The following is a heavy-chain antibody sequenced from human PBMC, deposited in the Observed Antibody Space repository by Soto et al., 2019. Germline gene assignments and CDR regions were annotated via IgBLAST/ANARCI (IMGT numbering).Heavy chain of an antibody. CDR2: IIPIFGTA. D-gene: IGHD6-6*01. V-gene: IGHV1-69*13. CDR1: GGTFSSYA. Sequence: SVKVSCKASGGTFSSYAISWVRQAPGQGLEWMGGIIPIFGTANYAQKFQGRVTITADESTSTAYMELSSLRSEDTAVYYCARGHYYSSSSPDWFDPWGQGTLVTVSS. J-gene: IGHJ5*02. CDR3: ARGHYYSSSSPDWFDP.